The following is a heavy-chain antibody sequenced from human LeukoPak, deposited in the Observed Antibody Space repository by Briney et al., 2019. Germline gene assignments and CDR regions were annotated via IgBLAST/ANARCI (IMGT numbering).Heavy chain of an antibody. D-gene: IGHD3-22*01. CDR3: ARAHSGYYYDSSGYFDYPDY. J-gene: IGHJ4*02. CDR2: IYSGGST. V-gene: IGHV3-66*01. Sequence: GGSLRLSCAASGFTVSSNYMSWVRQAPGKGLEWVSVIYSGGSTYYADSVKGRFTISRDNSKNTLYLQMNSLRAEDTAVYYCARAHSGYYYDSSGYFDYPDYWGQGTLVTVSS. CDR1: GFTVSSNY.